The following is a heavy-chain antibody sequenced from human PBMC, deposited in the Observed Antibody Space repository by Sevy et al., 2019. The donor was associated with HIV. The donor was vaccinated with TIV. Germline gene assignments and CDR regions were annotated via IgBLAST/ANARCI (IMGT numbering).Heavy chain of an antibody. CDR3: AKEWTQLSDWYGELDY. CDR1: GFTFSNYA. J-gene: IGHJ4*02. Sequence: GGSLRLSCAASGFTFSNYAMSWVRQAPGKGLEWVSSIRISGGNTYYADSVKGRFTISRDNSKNTLYLQMNSLRAEDTAVYYCAKEWTQLSDWYGELDYWGQGSLVAVSS. CDR2: IRISGGNT. D-gene: IGHD6-19*01. V-gene: IGHV3-23*01.